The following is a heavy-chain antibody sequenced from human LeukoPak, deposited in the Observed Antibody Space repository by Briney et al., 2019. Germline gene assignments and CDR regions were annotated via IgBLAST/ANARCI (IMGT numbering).Heavy chain of an antibody. CDR3: ARKPDYYGADY. CDR2: TSGSGTTT. CDR1: GFTFSSYA. Sequence: GGSLRLSCAASGFTFSSYAMSWVRQAPGKGLEWVSGTSGSGTTTYYADSVKGRFTISRDNSKSTLYLQMNSLRADDTAVYFCARKPDYYGADYWGQGTLVTVSS. J-gene: IGHJ4*02. D-gene: IGHD3-10*01. V-gene: IGHV3-23*01.